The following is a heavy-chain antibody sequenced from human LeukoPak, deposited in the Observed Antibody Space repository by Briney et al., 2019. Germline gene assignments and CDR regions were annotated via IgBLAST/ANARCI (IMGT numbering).Heavy chain of an antibody. CDR2: TLAGFVEI. V-gene: IGHV3-23*01. D-gene: IGHD1-26*01. CDR3: ARDVVGATYFD. Sequence: GGSLRLSCVASGFRISGHAMSWVRQAPAKGLEWVSITLAGFVEIHYADSVKGRFTTSRDNSKNTLYLQMNSLRAEDTAVYYCARDVVGATYFDWGQGTLVTVSS. CDR1: GFRISGHA. J-gene: IGHJ4*02.